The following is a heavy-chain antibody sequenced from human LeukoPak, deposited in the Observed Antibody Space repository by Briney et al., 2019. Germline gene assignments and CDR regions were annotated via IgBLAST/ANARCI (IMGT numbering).Heavy chain of an antibody. CDR3: TQGGHLDS. D-gene: IGHD3-16*01. CDR1: GFTFGDYT. J-gene: IGHJ5*01. V-gene: IGHV3-49*04. CDR2: IKGKTSGGTI. Sequence: PGRSLRLSCTASGFTFGDYTMSWVRQAPGKGLEWVGFIKGKTSGGTIEYAASVKGRFTISRDDSKSIAYLQMNSLKAEDTAVYFCTQGGHLDSWGQGTLVTVSS.